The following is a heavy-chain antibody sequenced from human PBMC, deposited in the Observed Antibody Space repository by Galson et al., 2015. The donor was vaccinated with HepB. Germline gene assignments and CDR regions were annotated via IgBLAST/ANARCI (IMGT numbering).Heavy chain of an antibody. D-gene: IGHD5-12*01. V-gene: IGHV3-7*03. CDR1: GFTFSSYW. J-gene: IGHJ4*02. CDR2: IKQDGSEQ. Sequence: SLRLSCAASGFTFSSYWMSWVRQAPGKGLEWVAKIKQDGSEQYYVDSVKGRFTISRDNAKNSLYLQMNSLRAEDTAFYYCATRMVATKPWDYWGQGTLVTVSS. CDR3: ATRMVATKPWDY.